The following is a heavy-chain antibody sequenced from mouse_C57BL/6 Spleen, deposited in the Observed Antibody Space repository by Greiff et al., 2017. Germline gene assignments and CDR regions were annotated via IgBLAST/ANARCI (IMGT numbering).Heavy chain of an antibody. CDR2: INPSTGGT. CDR1: GYSFTGYY. D-gene: IGHD2-5*01. V-gene: IGHV1-42*01. J-gene: IGHJ3*01. CDR3: ARIYYSNSWFAY. Sequence: EVQLQQSGPELVKPGASVKISCKASGYSFTGYYMNWVKQSPEKSLEWIGEINPSTGGTTYTQKFKAKATLTVDKSSSTAYMQLKSLTSEDSAVYYCARIYYSNSWFAYWGQGTLVTVSA.